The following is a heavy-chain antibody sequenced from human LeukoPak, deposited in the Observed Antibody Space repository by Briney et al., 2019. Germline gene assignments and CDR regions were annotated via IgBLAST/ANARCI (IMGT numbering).Heavy chain of an antibody. D-gene: IGHD3-22*01. V-gene: IGHV1-8*01. J-gene: IGHJ4*02. CDR1: VYTFTIYD. Sequence: ASVTVSYKASVYTFTIYDINWVRQATGEGGERMGWMNTKSGNTGYAQKFQDRITITRTTSISTAYMELSTLRSEHTAVYYCARGGGYYDRSAKYFIRPPEYWGQGTLVTVSS. CDR3: ARGGGYYDRSAKYFIRPPEY. CDR2: MNTKSGNT.